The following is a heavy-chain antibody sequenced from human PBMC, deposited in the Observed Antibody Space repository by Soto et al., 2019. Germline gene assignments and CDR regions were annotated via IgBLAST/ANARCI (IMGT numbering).Heavy chain of an antibody. V-gene: IGHV4-34*01. D-gene: IGHD3-3*01. J-gene: IGHJ6*02. CDR2: INHSGST. CDR3: ARGFWVTIFGVVIPKYYYYGMDV. CDR1: GGSFSGYY. Sequence: SETLSLTCAVYGGSFSGYYWSWIRQPPGKGLEWIGEINHSGSTNYNPSLKSRVTISVDTSKNQFSLKLSSVTAADTAVYYCARGFWVTIFGVVIPKYYYYGMDVWGQGTTVTVS.